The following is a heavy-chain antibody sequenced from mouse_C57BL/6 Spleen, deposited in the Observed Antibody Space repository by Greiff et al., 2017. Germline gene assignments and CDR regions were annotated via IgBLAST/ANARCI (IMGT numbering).Heavy chain of an antibody. J-gene: IGHJ2*01. Sequence: EVQGVESGGDLVKPGGSLKLSCAASGFTFSSYGMSWVRQTPDKRLEWVATISSGGSYTYYPDSVKGRFTISRDNAKNTLYLQMSSLKSEDTAMYYCARHFQFLNCSRFDYWGQGTTLTVSS. V-gene: IGHV5-6*01. CDR2: ISSGGSYT. D-gene: IGHD4-1*01. CDR1: GFTFSSYG. CDR3: ARHFQFLNCSRFDY.